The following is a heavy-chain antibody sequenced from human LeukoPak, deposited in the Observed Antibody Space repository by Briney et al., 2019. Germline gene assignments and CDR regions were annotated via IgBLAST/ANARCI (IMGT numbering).Heavy chain of an antibody. CDR2: VYPGDSDT. CDR1: GSSFTSYW. D-gene: IGHD3-10*01. Sequence: GESLQISCKGSGSSFTSYWIGWVRQVPGKGLEWMGIVYPGDSDTRYSPSFQGRVIISADKSISTAYLQWSSLKASDTAMYYCARHRRGWFGDVSGGYWGQGTLVTVSS. J-gene: IGHJ4*02. CDR3: ARHRRGWFGDVSGGY. V-gene: IGHV5-51*01.